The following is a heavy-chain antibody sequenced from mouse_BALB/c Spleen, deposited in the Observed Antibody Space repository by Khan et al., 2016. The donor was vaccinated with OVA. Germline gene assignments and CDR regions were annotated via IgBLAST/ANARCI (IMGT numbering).Heavy chain of an antibody. CDR3: TRHGYVAWFTY. Sequence: VQLKQSGPELMKPGASVKISCTASGYSFTSYYIHWVIQSHGKSLEWIGYIDPFSGGTTYHQTFKGKATSTVDKSSNTAYIHLINLTSEDSAVYYCTRHGYVAWFTYWGQGTLGTVSA. V-gene: IGHV1S135*01. CDR1: GYSFTSYY. J-gene: IGHJ3*01. D-gene: IGHD2-2*01. CDR2: IDPFSGGT.